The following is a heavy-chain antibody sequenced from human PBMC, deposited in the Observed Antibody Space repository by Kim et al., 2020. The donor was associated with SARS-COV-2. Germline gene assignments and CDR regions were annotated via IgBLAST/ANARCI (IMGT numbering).Heavy chain of an antibody. CDR1: GITLSNYV. V-gene: IGHV3-30*04. J-gene: IGHJ4*01. D-gene: IGHD6-19*01. Sequence: GGSLRLSCTASGITLSNYVMHWVRQAPGKGMEWVAVISDDGNSQNYADSVKGRFTISRDNSKNTLHLEMNNLGPEDTASYNCARDGGWTFDYWGHGALVT. CDR2: ISDDGNSQ. CDR3: ARDGGWTFDY.